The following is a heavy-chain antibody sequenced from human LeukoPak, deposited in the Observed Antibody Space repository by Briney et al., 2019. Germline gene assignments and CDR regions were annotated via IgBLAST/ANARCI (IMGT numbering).Heavy chain of an antibody. V-gene: IGHV1-2*06. CDR3: ARDGTLKYCSSTSCYGFAFDI. J-gene: IGHJ3*02. CDR2: INPKSGAT. Sequence: GASVKVSCKASGYTFTGYNMHWVRQAPGQGLEWMGRINPKSGATNYVQKFQGRVTMTRDTSISTVYMELRRLTSDDTAVYYCARDGTLKYCSSTSCYGFAFDIWGQGTMVTVSS. CDR1: GYTFTGYN. D-gene: IGHD2-2*01.